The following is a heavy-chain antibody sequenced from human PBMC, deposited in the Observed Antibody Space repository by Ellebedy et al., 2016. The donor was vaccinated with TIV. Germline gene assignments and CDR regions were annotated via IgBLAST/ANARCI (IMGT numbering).Heavy chain of an antibody. CDR3: ARATVTDTPIEYIQH. Sequence: GESLKISCAASGFTVRGNYMSWVRQAPGEGLEWVSIIYSGGSTYYADSVKGRFTISRDNSKNTVYLQMDSLRAEDTAVYYCARATVTDTPIEYIQHWGKGTLVTVSS. CDR1: GFTVRGNY. J-gene: IGHJ1*01. V-gene: IGHV3-66*01. CDR2: IYSGGST. D-gene: IGHD4-11*01.